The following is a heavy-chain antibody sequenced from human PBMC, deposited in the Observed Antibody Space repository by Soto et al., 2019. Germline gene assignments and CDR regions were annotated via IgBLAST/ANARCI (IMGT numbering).Heavy chain of an antibody. CDR2: IKSKTDGGTT. CDR1: GFTFSNAW. Sequence: EVQLVESGGGLVKPGGSLRLSCAASGFTFSNAWMNWVRQAPGKGLEWVVRIKSKTDGGTTDYAAPVKGRFTISIDDSKNKLYLQMNSLKTEDTAVYYCTTERAITFGGVIVKDYWGQGTLVTVSS. V-gene: IGHV3-15*07. D-gene: IGHD3-16*02. CDR3: TTERAITFGGVIVKDY. J-gene: IGHJ4*02.